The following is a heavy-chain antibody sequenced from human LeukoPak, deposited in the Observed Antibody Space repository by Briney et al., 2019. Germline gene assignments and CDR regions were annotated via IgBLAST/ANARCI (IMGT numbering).Heavy chain of an antibody. CDR3: ARDGSSGWYSDY. J-gene: IGHJ4*02. D-gene: IGHD6-19*01. CDR2: IYWNGAGT. Sequence: GGSLRLSCATSGFTFDDYGMSWVRQAPGKGLEWVAGIYWNGAGTGYADSVKGRFSISRDSAKNSLYLQMNSLRAEDTALYHCARDGSSGWYSDYWGQGTLVTVSS. V-gene: IGHV3-20*01. CDR1: GFTFDDYG.